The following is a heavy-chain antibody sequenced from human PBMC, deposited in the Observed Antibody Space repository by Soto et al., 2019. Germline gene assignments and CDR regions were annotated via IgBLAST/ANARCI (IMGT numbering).Heavy chain of an antibody. CDR1: GGSVSSGSYY. V-gene: IGHV4-61*01. J-gene: IGHJ4*02. D-gene: IGHD3-10*01. CDR3: ARGVTMLTGFDY. CDR2: IFYNGST. Sequence: SDTLSLTCTVSGGSVSSGSYYWSWIRQPPGKGLELIGYIFYNGSTNYNPSLKSRVTMSVDTSRDQFSLRLSSVTAPDTAFYYCARGVTMLTGFDYCGQGSLVTVSS.